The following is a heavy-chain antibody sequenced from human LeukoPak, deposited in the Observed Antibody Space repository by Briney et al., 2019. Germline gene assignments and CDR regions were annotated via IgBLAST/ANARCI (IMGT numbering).Heavy chain of an antibody. D-gene: IGHD1-26*01. J-gene: IGHJ3*02. Sequence: GRSLRLSCAASGFTFSSYAMHWVRQAPGKGLEWVAVISYDGSNKYYADSVKGRFTISRDNSKNTLYLQMNSLRAEDTAVYYCARGGSYLSAFDIWGQGTMVTVSS. CDR3: ARGGSYLSAFDI. V-gene: IGHV3-30*14. CDR1: GFTFSSYA. CDR2: ISYDGSNK.